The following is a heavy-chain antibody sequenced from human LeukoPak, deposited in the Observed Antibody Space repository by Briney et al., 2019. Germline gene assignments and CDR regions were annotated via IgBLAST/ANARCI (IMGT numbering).Heavy chain of an antibody. D-gene: IGHD3-22*01. CDR3: ARYYDNSGYGFFQH. CDR1: GGSLSSYY. V-gene: IGHV4-59*08. CDR2: IYYSGST. Sequence: SETLSLTCTVSGGSLSSYYWSWIRQPPGKGLEWIGYIYYSGSTNYNPSLKSRVTISIETSKNQFSLKLSSVTAADTAVYYCARYYDNSGYGFFQHWGQGTLVTASS. J-gene: IGHJ1*01.